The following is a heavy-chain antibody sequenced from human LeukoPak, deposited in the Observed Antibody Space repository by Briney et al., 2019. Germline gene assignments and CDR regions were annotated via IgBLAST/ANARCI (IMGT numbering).Heavy chain of an antibody. V-gene: IGHV3-33*01. Sequence: PGRSLRLSCAASGFPFSSYGMHWVRQAPGKGLEWVALIWYDGSNLYYADSVKGRFTISKDSSKNTLYLHMNSLRAEDTAVYYCVRDKNYYGSGSPSLDAFDIWGQGTMVTVSS. D-gene: IGHD3-10*01. CDR3: VRDKNYYGSGSPSLDAFDI. J-gene: IGHJ3*02. CDR2: IWYDGSNL. CDR1: GFPFSSYG.